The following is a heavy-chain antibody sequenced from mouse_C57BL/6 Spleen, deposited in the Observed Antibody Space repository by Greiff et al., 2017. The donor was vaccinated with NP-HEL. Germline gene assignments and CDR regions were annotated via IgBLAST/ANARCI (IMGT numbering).Heavy chain of an antibody. J-gene: IGHJ3*01. D-gene: IGHD2-5*01. CDR3: ARSAYYSNYGVFAY. CDR1: GYTFTSYW. V-gene: IGHV1-64*01. CDR2: IHPNSGST. Sequence: VQLQQPGAELVKPGASVKLSCKASGYTFTSYWMHWVKQRPGQGLEWIGMIHPNSGSTNYNEKFKSKATLTVDKSSSTAYMQLSSLTSEDSAVYYCARSAYYSNYGVFAYWGQGTLVTVSA.